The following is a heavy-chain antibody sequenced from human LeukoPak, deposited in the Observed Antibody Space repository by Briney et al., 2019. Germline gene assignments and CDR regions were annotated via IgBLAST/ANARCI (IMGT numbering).Heavy chain of an antibody. CDR2: IYPGDSDT. CDR1: GYTFTTHW. Sequence: GESLKISCKASGYTFTTHWIGWVRQMPGKGLEWMGIIYPGDSDTRYSPSFQGQVTISADKSISTAYLQWSSLKASDTAMYYCASVIAAAGAFDYWGQGTLVTVSS. D-gene: IGHD6-13*01. CDR3: ASVIAAAGAFDY. J-gene: IGHJ4*02. V-gene: IGHV5-51*01.